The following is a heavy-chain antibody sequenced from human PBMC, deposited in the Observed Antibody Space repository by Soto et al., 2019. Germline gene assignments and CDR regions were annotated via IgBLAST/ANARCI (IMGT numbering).Heavy chain of an antibody. V-gene: IGHV3-23*01. J-gene: IGHJ3*02. CDR3: AKDCLAVLDAFDI. D-gene: IGHD1-1*01. CDR2: ISGSGGST. CDR1: GFTFSSYS. Sequence: GGSLRLSCAASGFTFSSYSMSWVRQAPGKGLEWVSAISGSGGSTYYADSVKGRFTISRDNSKNTLYLQMNSLRAEDTAVYYCAKDCLAVLDAFDIWGQATMVTVSS.